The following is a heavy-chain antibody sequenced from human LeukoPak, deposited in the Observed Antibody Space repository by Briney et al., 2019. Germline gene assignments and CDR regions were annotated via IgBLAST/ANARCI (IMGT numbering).Heavy chain of an antibody. J-gene: IGHJ3*02. Sequence: GGSLRLSCAASGFTLSAYAMHWVRQAPGKGLEWVAMFSYDGSTKFNADSVQGRFTISRDTSKNTLDLQMNSLRAEDTAAYYCARGNRGYGDAFDIWGHGTLVTVSS. CDR3: ARGNRGYGDAFDI. CDR1: GFTLSAYA. D-gene: IGHD3-16*01. V-gene: IGHV3-30*01. CDR2: FSYDGSTK.